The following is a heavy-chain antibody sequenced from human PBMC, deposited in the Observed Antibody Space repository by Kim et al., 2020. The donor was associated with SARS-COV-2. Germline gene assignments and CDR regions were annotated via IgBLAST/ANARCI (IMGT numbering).Heavy chain of an antibody. CDR2: ISYDGSNK. CDR3: ARVAPSSAPPRARY. D-gene: IGHD6-25*01. V-gene: IGHV3-30-3*01. Sequence: GGSLRLSCAASGFTFSSYAMHWVRQAPGKGLEWVAVISYDGSNKYYADSVKGRFTISRDNAKNTLYLQMNSLRAEDTAVYYCARVAPSSAPPRARYWG. CDR1: GFTFSSYA. J-gene: IGHJ4*01.